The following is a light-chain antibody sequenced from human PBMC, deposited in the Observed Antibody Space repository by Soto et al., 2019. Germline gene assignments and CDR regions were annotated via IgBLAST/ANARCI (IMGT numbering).Light chain of an antibody. CDR2: GAS. CDR3: QQSFSFPPT. J-gene: IGKJ5*01. CDR1: QSISNY. Sequence: DIQMTQSPATLSASVADSFTITCRASQSISNYLNWYQQRPGKAPDLLIYGASRLQIGVPSRFTGSGSETDFTLTISSLQPEDFATYFCQQSFSFPPTFGQGTRLENK. V-gene: IGKV1-39*01.